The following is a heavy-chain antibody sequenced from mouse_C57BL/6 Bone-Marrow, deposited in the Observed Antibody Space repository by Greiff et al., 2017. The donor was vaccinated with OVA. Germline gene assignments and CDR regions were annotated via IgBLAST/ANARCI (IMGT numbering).Heavy chain of an antibody. D-gene: IGHD2-3*01. Sequence: EVKVVESGGGLVKPGGSLKLSCAASGFTFSSYTMSWVRQTPEKRLEWVATISGGGGNTYYPDSVNGRFTISSDNAKNTLYLQMSSLRSEDTALYYCARLDGYWGAMDYWGQGTSVTVSS. CDR1: GFTFSSYT. CDR2: ISGGGGNT. J-gene: IGHJ4*01. V-gene: IGHV5-9*01. CDR3: ARLDGYWGAMDY.